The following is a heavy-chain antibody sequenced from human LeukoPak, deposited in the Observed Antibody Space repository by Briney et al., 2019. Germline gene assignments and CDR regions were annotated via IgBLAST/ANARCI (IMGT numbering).Heavy chain of an antibody. D-gene: IGHD3-9*01. CDR2: ISGSGGAT. CDR1: GFTLSSYA. Sequence: GGSLRLSCAASGFTLSSYAMSWVRQAPGKGLEWVSGISGSGGATYYADSVKGRFTISRDNAKNTLYLQMNSLRAEDTAVYYCAKVGRIRYFDWLSEYFDYWGQGTLVTVSS. CDR3: AKVGRIRYFDWLSEYFDY. V-gene: IGHV3-23*01. J-gene: IGHJ4*02.